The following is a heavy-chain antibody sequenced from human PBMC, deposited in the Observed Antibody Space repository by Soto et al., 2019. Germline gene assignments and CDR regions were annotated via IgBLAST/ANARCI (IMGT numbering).Heavy chain of an antibody. J-gene: IGHJ5*02. Sequence: GTLILSCSASGFTFSDSALHWVRQASGQGLEWVGRIRNKANNYATAYGASVRGRFSISRDDSKNTAFLQMNSLKTEDTAVYYCTASAEDTFLHHWAQGSLVTVYS. D-gene: IGHD3-16*01. CDR1: GFTFSDSA. CDR3: TASAEDTFLHH. V-gene: IGHV3-73*01. CDR2: IRNKANNYAT.